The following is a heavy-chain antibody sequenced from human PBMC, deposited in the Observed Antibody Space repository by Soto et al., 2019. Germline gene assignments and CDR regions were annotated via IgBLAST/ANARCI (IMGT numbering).Heavy chain of an antibody. D-gene: IGHD3-3*01. CDR1: GFSLSNARMG. CDR2: IFSNDEK. V-gene: IGHV2-26*01. J-gene: IGHJ5*02. CDR3: ARIIGGRFDFRVVYNWFDP. Sequence: QVTLKESGPVLVKPTETLTLTCTVSGFSLSNARMGVSWIRQPPGKALEWLAHIFSNDEKSYSTSLKSRLTISKDTSKSQVVLNKTNMDPVDTATYYCARIIGGRFDFRVVYNWFDPWGQGTLVTVSS.